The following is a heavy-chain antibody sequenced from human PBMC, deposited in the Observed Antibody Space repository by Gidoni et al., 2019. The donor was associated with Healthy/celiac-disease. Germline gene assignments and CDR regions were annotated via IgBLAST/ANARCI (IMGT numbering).Heavy chain of an antibody. J-gene: IGHJ3*02. CDR2: MNPNSGNP. V-gene: IGHV1-8*01. CDR1: GYTFTSYD. CDR3: ARNHYDSSCYYPNDAFDI. D-gene: IGHD3-22*01. Sequence: QVQLVQSGSEVKKPGASVKVSCKASGYTFTSYDINWVRQATGQGLEWMGWMNPNSGNPGYAQKFQGRVTMTRNTSISTAYMELSSLRSEDTSVYYCARNHYDSSCYYPNDAFDIWGQGTMVTVSS.